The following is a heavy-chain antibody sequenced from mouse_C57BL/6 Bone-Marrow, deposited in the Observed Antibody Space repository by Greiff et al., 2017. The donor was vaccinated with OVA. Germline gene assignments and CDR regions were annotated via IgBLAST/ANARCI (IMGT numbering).Heavy chain of an antibody. CDR1: GYTFTSYG. CDR3: ARSQLRPLYFDY. CDR2: IYPRSGNT. D-gene: IGHD3-2*02. V-gene: IGHV1-81*01. Sequence: VQLQQPGAELARPGASVKLSCKASGYTFTSYGISWVKQRTGQGLEWIGEIYPRSGNTYYNEKFKGKATLTADKSSSTAYMELRSLTSEDSAVYFCARSQLRPLYFDYWGQGTTLTVSS. J-gene: IGHJ2*01.